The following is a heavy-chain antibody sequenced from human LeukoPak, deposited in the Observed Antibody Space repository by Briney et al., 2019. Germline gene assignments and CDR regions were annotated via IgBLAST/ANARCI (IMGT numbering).Heavy chain of an antibody. CDR3: AAYCSTTSCYGVDY. CDR1: GFTFSSYS. Sequence: GGSLRLSSAASGFTFSSYSMNWVRQAPGKGLEWVSYISDSGSSIYYADSVKGRFTISRDNAKNSLYLQMNSLRDEDTAVYYCAAYCSTTSCYGVDYWGQGTLVTVSS. V-gene: IGHV3-48*02. D-gene: IGHD2-2*01. J-gene: IGHJ4*02. CDR2: ISDSGSSI.